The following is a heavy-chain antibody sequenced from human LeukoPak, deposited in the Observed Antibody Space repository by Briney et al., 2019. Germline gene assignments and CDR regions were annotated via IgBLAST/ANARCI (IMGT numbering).Heavy chain of an antibody. CDR3: AREEVIVVVSYFDY. J-gene: IGHJ4*02. CDR2: IYTSGST. Sequence: ASETLSLTCTVSGGSISSGSYYWTWIRQPAGKGLEWIGRIYTSGSTNYNPSLKSRVTISVDTSKNQSSLKLSSVTAADTAVYYCAREEVIVVVSYFDYWGQGTLVTVSS. V-gene: IGHV4-61*02. D-gene: IGHD3-22*01. CDR1: GGSISSGSYY.